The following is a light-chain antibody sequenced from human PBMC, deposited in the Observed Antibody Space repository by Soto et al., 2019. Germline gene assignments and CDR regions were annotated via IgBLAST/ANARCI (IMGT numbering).Light chain of an antibody. V-gene: IGLV2-14*01. Sequence: QSALTQPASVSGSPGQSITISCTGTNSDVGGYDYVSWYQQHPGRAPQVIIYNVYYRSSGVTNRFSGSKSGNTASLTISGLQAEDEADYYCSSYTSTSTHVFGTGTKLTVL. CDR3: SSYTSTSTHV. CDR2: NVY. J-gene: IGLJ1*01. CDR1: NSDVGGYDY.